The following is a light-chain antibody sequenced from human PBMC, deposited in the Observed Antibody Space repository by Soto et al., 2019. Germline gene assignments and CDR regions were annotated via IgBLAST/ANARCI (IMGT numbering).Light chain of an antibody. J-gene: IGKJ1*01. CDR3: QQYYSYPIT. Sequence: AIGITQSPSSLSASTGDRVTITCRASQGISSYLAWYQQKPGKAPKLLIYAASTLQSGVPSRFRGSGSGTDCTLAISCLQSEDFATYYCQQYYSYPITFGQGTKVDIK. CDR2: AAS. V-gene: IGKV1-8*01. CDR1: QGISSY.